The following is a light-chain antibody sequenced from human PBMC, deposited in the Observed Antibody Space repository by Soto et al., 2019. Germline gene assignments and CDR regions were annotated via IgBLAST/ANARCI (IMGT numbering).Light chain of an antibody. CDR1: QSISDL. Sequence: DIQMTQSPSTLSASVGDRVTITCRASQSISDLLAWYQQKPGKAPKLLIYEASNLKSGVPSRFSGSGSGTEYTLTISSLQPDAFASYYCQQYNGFWTFGQGTKVEIK. V-gene: IGKV1-5*03. CDR2: EAS. J-gene: IGKJ1*01. CDR3: QQYNGFWT.